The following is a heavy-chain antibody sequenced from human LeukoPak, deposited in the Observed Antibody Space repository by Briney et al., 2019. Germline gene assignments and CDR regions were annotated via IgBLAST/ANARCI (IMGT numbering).Heavy chain of an antibody. CDR1: GFTFSSYE. Sequence: PGGSLRLSCAASGFTFSSYEMNWVRRAPGKGLEWVSYISSSGSTIYYADSVKGRFTISRDNSKNTLYLQMNSLRAEDTAVYYCARYKEMATITESWLWYFDLWGRGTLVTVSS. CDR3: ARYKEMATITESWLWYFDL. V-gene: IGHV3-48*03. D-gene: IGHD5-24*01. J-gene: IGHJ2*01. CDR2: ISSSGSTI.